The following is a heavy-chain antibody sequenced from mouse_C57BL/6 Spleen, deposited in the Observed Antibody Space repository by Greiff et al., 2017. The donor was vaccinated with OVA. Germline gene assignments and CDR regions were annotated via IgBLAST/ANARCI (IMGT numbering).Heavy chain of an antibody. CDR1: GFTFSDYG. J-gene: IGHJ4*01. V-gene: IGHV5-17*01. CDR3: ARTLYDYSYAMDY. Sequence: EVNVVESGGGLVKPGGSLKLSCAASGFTFSDYGMHWVRQAPEKGLEWVAYISSGSSTIYYADTVKGRFPISRDNAKNTLFLQMTSLRSEDTAMYYCARTLYDYSYAMDYWGQGTSVTVSS. CDR2: ISSGSSTI. D-gene: IGHD2-4*01.